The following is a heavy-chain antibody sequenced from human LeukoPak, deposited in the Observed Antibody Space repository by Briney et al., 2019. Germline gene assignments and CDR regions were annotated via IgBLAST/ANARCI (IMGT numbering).Heavy chain of an antibody. CDR2: ISGSGGST. Sequence: PGGSLRLSCAASGFTFSGYGMHWVRQAPGKGLEWVSAISGSGGSTYYADSVKGRFTISRDNSKNTLYLQMNSLRAEDTAVYYCAKVRHSSSWYPGGLFDYWGQGTLVTVSS. V-gene: IGHV3-23*01. CDR3: AKVRHSSSWYPGGLFDY. CDR1: GFTFSGYG. J-gene: IGHJ4*02. D-gene: IGHD6-13*01.